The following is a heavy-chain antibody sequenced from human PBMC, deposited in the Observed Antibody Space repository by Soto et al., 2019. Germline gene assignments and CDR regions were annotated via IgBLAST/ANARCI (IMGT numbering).Heavy chain of an antibody. CDR1: GGSSSSYY. CDR3: ARHDWGSYP. V-gene: IGHV4-4*07. CDR2: IDTSGRT. D-gene: IGHD3-16*01. J-gene: IGHJ5*02. Sequence: SEALWLTCTVSGGSSSSYYWSWIRQPAGKGLEWIGRIDTSGRTNDNPPLKSRVTMSVDTSNNQFSLKLSSVTAAATAVYYCARHDWGSYPWGQGTLVTVSS.